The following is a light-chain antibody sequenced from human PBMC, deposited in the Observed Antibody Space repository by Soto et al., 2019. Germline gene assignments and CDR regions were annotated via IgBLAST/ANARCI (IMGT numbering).Light chain of an antibody. CDR3: SSYRTGGSYV. J-gene: IGLJ1*01. V-gene: IGLV2-14*01. CDR1: SSDVGGYEY. CDR2: EVI. Sequence: QSVLTQPPSVSGAPGQRVTISCTGTSSDVGGYEYVSWYQQYPGKAPKLMIYEVIDRPAGAPRRFSGSKSGNTASLTITGLQAEDEADYYCSSYRTGGSYVFGTGTKLTVL.